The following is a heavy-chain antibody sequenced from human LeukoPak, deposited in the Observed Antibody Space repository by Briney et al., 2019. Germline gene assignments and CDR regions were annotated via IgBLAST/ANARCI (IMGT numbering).Heavy chain of an antibody. Sequence: SQTLSLTCTVSGGSISSYFWIWIRQPPAKGREWMGYIYYSGNTNSSPSLKSRVTISLDTSKNQFSLKLSSVTAADTAVYYCARAREFSSSSGRAYYFDYWGQGTLVTVSS. D-gene: IGHD6-6*01. J-gene: IGHJ4*02. CDR1: GGSISSYF. V-gene: IGHV4-59*01. CDR3: ARAREFSSSSGRAYYFDY. CDR2: IYYSGNT.